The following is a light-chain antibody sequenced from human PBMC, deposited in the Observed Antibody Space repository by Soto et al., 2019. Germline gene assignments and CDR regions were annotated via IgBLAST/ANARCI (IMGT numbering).Light chain of an antibody. CDR3: YSYTHDNPVI. Sequence: QSALTQPASVSGSPGQSITISCSGTSDDIGAYNYVSWYQQHPAKAPKLIIYEIRNRPAGVSARFSGSKSGNTSSLTISGHQAADEADYYFYSYTHDNPVIFGGGTKLTVL. CDR1: SDDIGAYNY. V-gene: IGLV2-14*01. J-gene: IGLJ2*01. CDR2: EIR.